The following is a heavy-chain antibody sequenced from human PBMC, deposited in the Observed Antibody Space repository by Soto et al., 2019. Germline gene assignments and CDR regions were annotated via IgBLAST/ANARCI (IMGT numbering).Heavy chain of an antibody. CDR3: ATLNGDYRYIAFDI. D-gene: IGHD4-17*01. Sequence: GASVKVSCKASGYTFTSYGINWVRQAPGQGLEWMGRMNPNSGNTGYAQKFQGRVTMTRNTSISTAYMELSSLRSEDTAVYYCATLNGDYRYIAFDIWGQGTMVTVSS. CDR1: GYTFTSYG. CDR2: MNPNSGNT. V-gene: IGHV1-8*02. J-gene: IGHJ3*02.